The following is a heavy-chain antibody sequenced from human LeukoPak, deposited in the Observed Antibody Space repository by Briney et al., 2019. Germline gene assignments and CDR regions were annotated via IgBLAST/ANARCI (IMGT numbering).Heavy chain of an antibody. CDR3: AKDMHGDYPDYFDY. J-gene: IGHJ4*02. CDR2: IIGSGGKT. D-gene: IGHD4-17*01. Sequence: GGSLRLSCAASGFTLSSYAMTWVRQAPGKGLEWVSGIIGSGGKTYYADSVEGRFTISRDNSKNTLFLQMNSLRAEDTAVYYCAKDMHGDYPDYFDYWGQGTLVTVSS. CDR1: GFTLSSYA. V-gene: IGHV3-23*01.